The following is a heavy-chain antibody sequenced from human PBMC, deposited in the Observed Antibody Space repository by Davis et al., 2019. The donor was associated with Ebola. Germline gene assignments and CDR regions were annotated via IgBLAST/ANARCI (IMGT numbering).Heavy chain of an antibody. J-gene: IGHJ4*02. CDR1: GGTFSSYA. Sequence: PVKVSCKASGGTFSSYAISWVRQAPGQGLEWMGGIIPIFGTANYAQKFQGRVTITADKSTSTAYMELSSLRSEDTAVYYCAREGRGLRFEGPLDYWGQGTLVTVSS. V-gene: IGHV1-69*06. CDR3: AREGRGLRFEGPLDY. D-gene: IGHD5-12*01. CDR2: IIPIFGTA.